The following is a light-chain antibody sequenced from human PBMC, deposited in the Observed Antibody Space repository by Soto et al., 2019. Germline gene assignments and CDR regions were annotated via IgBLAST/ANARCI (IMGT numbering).Light chain of an antibody. J-gene: IGKJ1*01. CDR2: SAS. Sequence: EIVLTQSPATLSLSPGERATLSCRASQSVGMNLAWYQQKAGQAPRLLMYSASTRATGIEARFSGGGSGTDFILTIRSLQSEDFAVYYCKQYNNWPRPFGQGTKV. CDR1: QSVGMN. CDR3: KQYNNWPRP. V-gene: IGKV3-15*01.